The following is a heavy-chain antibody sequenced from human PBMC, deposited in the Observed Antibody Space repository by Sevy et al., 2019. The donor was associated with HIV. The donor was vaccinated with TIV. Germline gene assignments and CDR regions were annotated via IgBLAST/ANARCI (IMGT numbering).Heavy chain of an antibody. CDR1: GFSFSWYW. CDR2: IKPDGSEK. V-gene: IGHV3-7*01. D-gene: IGHD3-10*01. Sequence: GGSLRLSCAASGFSFSWYWMSWFRQTPEKGLEWVANIKPDGSEKNYVDSVKGRFTVSRDNAKDSLYLQMNSLRVEDTAVYYCASKDGSPPNDAFDTWGQGTMVTVSS. CDR3: ASKDGSPPNDAFDT. J-gene: IGHJ3*02.